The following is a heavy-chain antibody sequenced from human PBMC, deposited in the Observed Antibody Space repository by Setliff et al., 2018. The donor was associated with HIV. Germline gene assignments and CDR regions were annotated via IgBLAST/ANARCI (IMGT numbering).Heavy chain of an antibody. D-gene: IGHD2-8*01. CDR3: VRLTADRTNYYYYMDV. CDR2: IDSNNGNR. Sequence: ASVKVSCKASGYTFNNYFLHWVRQAPGQGLEWMGWIDSNNGNRNFAQKFRGRVTMTTDISTNTAYMEVRSLSFDDTAVYYCVRLTADRTNYYYYMDVWGKGTTVTVSS. V-gene: IGHV1-18*04. CDR1: GYTFNNYF. J-gene: IGHJ6*03.